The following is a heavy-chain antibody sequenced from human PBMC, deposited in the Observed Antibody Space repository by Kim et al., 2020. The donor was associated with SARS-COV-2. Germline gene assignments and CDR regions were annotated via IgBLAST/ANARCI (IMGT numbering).Heavy chain of an antibody. CDR2: IKSKTDGGTT. D-gene: IGHD1-26*01. J-gene: IGHJ6*02. CDR3: TTGIVGAHYYYYYYGMDV. Sequence: GGSLRLSCAASGFTFSNAWMSWVRQAPGKGLEWVGRIKSKTDGGTTDYAAPVKGRFTISRDDSKNTLYLQMNSLKTEDTAVYYCTTGIVGAHYYYYYYGMDVWGQGTTVTVSS. CDR1: GFTFSNAW. V-gene: IGHV3-15*01.